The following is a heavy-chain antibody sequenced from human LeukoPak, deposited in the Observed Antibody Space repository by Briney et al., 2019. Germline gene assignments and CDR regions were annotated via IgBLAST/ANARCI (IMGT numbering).Heavy chain of an antibody. J-gene: IGHJ4*02. Sequence: SETLSLTCTVSGGSMSLYYWGWVRQPPGKGLEWTGYVYYSGSTNYNPSLKSRVTISVDTSKNQFSLKLSSGTAADTAIYYCARAVSGRFDYWGQGTLVTVSS. V-gene: IGHV4-59*08. CDR2: VYYSGST. CDR1: GGSMSLYY. CDR3: ARAVSGRFDY. D-gene: IGHD6-19*01.